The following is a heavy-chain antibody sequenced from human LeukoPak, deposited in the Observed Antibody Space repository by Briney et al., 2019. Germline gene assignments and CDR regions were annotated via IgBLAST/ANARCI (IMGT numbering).Heavy chain of an antibody. CDR3: ARGRTPAGGRVLDGY. V-gene: IGHV1-2*02. J-gene: IGHJ4*02. D-gene: IGHD6-13*01. CDR2: INPNSGGT. CDR1: GYTFTDYY. Sequence: ASVKVSCKASGYTFTDYYLHWVRQAPGQELEWMGCINPNSGGTDYAQKSQGRVTMTRDTSISTAYMELSSLTSDDTAIYYCARGRTPAGGRVLDGYWGQGTLVTVSS.